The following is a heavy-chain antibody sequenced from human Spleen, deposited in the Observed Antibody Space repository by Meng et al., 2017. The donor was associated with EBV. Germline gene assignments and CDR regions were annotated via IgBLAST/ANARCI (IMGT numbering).Heavy chain of an antibody. CDR3: ARALYFDRRGYFGF. V-gene: IGHV7-4-1*02. CDR2: INSNTGNP. D-gene: IGHD3-22*01. J-gene: IGHJ4*02. CDR1: RNTFSNYD. Sequence: QEQVVQSGSEFKRPGDSVKFSCKASRNTFSNYDVNWVRQAPGQGPEWMGWINSNTGNPTYAPAFRGRFVFSLDTSVSTAFLQITSLKTEDTAVYYCARALYFDRRGYFGFWGQGSLVTVSS.